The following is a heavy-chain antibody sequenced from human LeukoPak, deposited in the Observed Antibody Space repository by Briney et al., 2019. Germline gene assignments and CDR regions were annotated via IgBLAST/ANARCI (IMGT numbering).Heavy chain of an antibody. Sequence: GGSLRLSCAASGFTFDDYGMSWVRQAPGRGLEWVSGINWSGGSTGYADSVKGRFTISRDNAKNSLYLQMNSLRAEDTALYYCARALRRYSYDYSSPDYWGQGTLVTVSS. J-gene: IGHJ4*02. CDR1: GFTFDDYG. CDR2: INWSGGST. V-gene: IGHV3-20*04. D-gene: IGHD5-18*01. CDR3: ARALRRYSYDYSSPDY.